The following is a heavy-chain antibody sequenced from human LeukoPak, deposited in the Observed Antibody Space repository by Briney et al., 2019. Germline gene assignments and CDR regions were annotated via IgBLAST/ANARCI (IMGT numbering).Heavy chain of an antibody. D-gene: IGHD3-10*01. V-gene: IGHV4-34*01. J-gene: IGHJ4*02. CDR1: GGSFSGYY. CDR2: INHSGST. CDR3: GRGRYFYGLGSYFDY. Sequence: SETLSLTCAVYGGSFSGYYWSWIRQPPGKGLEWIGEINHSGSTNYNPSLKSRVTISVDTSKNQFSLKLSSVTAADTAVYYCGRGRYFYGLGSYFDYWGQGTLVTVSS.